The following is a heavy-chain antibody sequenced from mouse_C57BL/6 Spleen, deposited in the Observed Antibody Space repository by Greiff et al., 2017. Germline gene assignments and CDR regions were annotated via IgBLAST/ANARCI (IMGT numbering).Heavy chain of an antibody. CDR1: GYTFTSYW. Sequence: QVQLQQPGAELVKPGASVKMSCKASGYTFTSYWITWVKQRPGQGLEWIGDIYPGSGSTNYNEKFKSKATLTVDTSSSTAYMQLSSLTSEDSAVYYCARWGYGSSGWYFDVWGTGTTVTVSS. D-gene: IGHD1-1*01. V-gene: IGHV1-55*01. CDR3: ARWGYGSSGWYFDV. J-gene: IGHJ1*03. CDR2: IYPGSGST.